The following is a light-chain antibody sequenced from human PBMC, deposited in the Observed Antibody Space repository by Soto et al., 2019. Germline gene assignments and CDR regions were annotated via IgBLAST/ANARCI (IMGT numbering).Light chain of an antibody. J-gene: IGKJ5*01. CDR1: QGISPY. V-gene: IGKV1-9*01. CDR3: QQLNASPST. Sequence: IQLTQSPSALSASVGDRVTLTCRASQGISPYLALYQQNPGKAPKLLIYDASTLQSGVPSRFGGSGSGTDFTLTIDSLQPEDFATYDCQQLNASPSTLGQGTRLEIK. CDR2: DAS.